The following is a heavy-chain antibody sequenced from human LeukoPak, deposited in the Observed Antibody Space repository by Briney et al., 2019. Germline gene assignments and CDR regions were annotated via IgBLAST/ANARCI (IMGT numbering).Heavy chain of an antibody. J-gene: IGHJ4*02. V-gene: IGHV3-7*01. Sequence: GGSLRLSCAASGFTFSSYWMSWVRQAPGKGLDWVAHIKEDGTRKYYVDSVRGRLTISRDNAKNSLFLQMNGLRVEDTAVFYCVAWGSLVVWGQGTLVTVSS. D-gene: IGHD3-16*01. CDR3: VAWGSLVV. CDR2: IKEDGTRK. CDR1: GFTFSSYW.